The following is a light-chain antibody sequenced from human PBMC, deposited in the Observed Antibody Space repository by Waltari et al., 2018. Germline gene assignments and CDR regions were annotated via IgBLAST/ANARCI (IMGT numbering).Light chain of an antibody. J-gene: IGLJ3*02. Sequence: LTQPASVSGSPGQSITISCTGTSNDVGAYDCVSWYQHHPGKVPQLLIYDVHNRPSGASDRFSGSKSGNTASLTISGLQAGDDADYYCASKTNNAAVLFGGGTKVTVL. CDR2: DVH. CDR1: SNDVGAYDC. CDR3: ASKTNNAAVL. V-gene: IGLV2-14*03.